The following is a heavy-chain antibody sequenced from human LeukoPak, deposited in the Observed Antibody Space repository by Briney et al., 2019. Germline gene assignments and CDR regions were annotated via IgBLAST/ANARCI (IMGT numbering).Heavy chain of an antibody. CDR3: ARDPGIAAAGTVGYFDY. J-gene: IGHJ4*02. V-gene: IGHV3-7*01. CDR1: GFTFNNYW. D-gene: IGHD6-13*01. Sequence: GGSLRLSCAASGFTFNNYWMSWVRQAPGKGLEWVANIKQDGSEIHYVDSVKCRFTISRDNAKNSLFLQMNSLRAEDTAVYYCARDPGIAAAGTVGYFDYWGQGILVTVSS. CDR2: IKQDGSEI.